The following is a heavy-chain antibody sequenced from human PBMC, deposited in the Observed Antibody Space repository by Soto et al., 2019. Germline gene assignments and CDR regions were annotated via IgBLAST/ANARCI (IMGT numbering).Heavy chain of an antibody. Sequence: SSVKVSCKASGGTFSSYAISWVRQAPGQGLEWMGGIIPIFGTANYAQKFQGRVTITADKSTSTAYMELSSLRSEDTAVYYCAREIPIPGDNAFDIWGYSTMGTVS. CDR2: IIPIFGTA. J-gene: IGHJ3*02. V-gene: IGHV1-69*06. CDR1: GGTFSSYA. CDR3: AREIPIPGDNAFDI. D-gene: IGHD3-10*01.